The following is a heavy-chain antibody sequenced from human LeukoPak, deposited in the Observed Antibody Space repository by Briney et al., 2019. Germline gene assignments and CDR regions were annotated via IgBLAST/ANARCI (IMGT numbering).Heavy chain of an antibody. J-gene: IGHJ3*02. D-gene: IGHD2-21*02. V-gene: IGHV3-48*04. Sequence: PGGSLRLSCAASGFTSSSYSMNWVRQAPGKGLEWVSYISSSSSTIYYADSVKGRFTISRDNAKNSLYLQMNSLRAEDTAVYYCARGLVVYCGGDCYGNAFDIWGQGTMVTVSS. CDR2: ISSSSSTI. CDR1: GFTSSSYS. CDR3: ARGLVVYCGGDCYGNAFDI.